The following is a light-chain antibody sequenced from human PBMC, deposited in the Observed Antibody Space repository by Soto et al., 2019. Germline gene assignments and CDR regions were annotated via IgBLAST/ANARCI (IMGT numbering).Light chain of an antibody. V-gene: IGKV1-12*01. CDR3: QQANICPIT. CDR2: AAS. CDR1: QGIGSW. J-gene: IGKJ5*01. Sequence: DIQMTQSPSSVSASVGDRVTVTWRASQGIGSWLAWYQKKPGKAPILLIYAASSLQSGVPSRFSGSGSGTDFTLTISSLQPEDCAIYFCQQANICPITFGQGTRLEIK.